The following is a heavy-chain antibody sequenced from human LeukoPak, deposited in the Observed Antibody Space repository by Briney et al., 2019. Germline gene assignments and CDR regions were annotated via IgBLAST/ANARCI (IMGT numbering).Heavy chain of an antibody. CDR1: GGSISSSSYY. CDR2: IYYSGST. D-gene: IGHD6-19*01. V-gene: IGHV4-39*01. Sequence: SETLSLTYTVSGGSISSSSYYWGWIRQPPGKGLEWIGSIYYSGSTYYNPSLKSRVTISVDTSKNQFSLKLSSVTAADTAVYYCAGSSGWYERSFDYWGQGTLVTVSS. J-gene: IGHJ4*02. CDR3: AGSSGWYERSFDY.